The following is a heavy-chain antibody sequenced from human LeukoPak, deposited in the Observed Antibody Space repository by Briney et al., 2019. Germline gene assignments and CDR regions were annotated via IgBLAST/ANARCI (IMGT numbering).Heavy chain of an antibody. D-gene: IGHD4-17*01. J-gene: IGHJ4*02. CDR3: ARDKSYGDSEDY. CDR1: GFTFSTYW. CDR2: IIQDGSQK. V-gene: IGHV3-7*05. Sequence: GGSLRLSCTASGFTFSTYWMSWVRQAPGKGLEWVANIIQDGSQKYYVDSVKGRFTISRDNAKNSLYLQMNSLRAEDTAVYYCARDKSYGDSEDYWGQGTVSTLSS.